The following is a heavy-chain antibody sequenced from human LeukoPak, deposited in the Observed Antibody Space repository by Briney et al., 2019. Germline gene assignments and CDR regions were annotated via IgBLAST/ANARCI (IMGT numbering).Heavy chain of an antibody. J-gene: IGHJ6*03. V-gene: IGHV4-59*01. CDR1: GGSISSYY. D-gene: IGHD1-26*01. CDR3: ARIRGSGSYYFHYYYYHCMDV. Sequence: PSETLSLTCTVSGGSISSYYWSWIRQPPGKGLEWIGYIYYSGSTNYNPSLKSRVTISVDTSKNQFSLKLSSVTAADTAVYYCARIRGSGSYYFHYYYYHCMDVWGKGTTVTVSS. CDR2: IYYSGST.